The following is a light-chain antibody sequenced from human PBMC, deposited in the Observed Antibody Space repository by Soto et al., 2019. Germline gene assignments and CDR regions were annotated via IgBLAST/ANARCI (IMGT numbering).Light chain of an antibody. J-gene: IGLJ2*01. V-gene: IGLV2-14*01. CDR1: SSDVGGYDY. CDR2: EVS. Sequence: QSALTQPASVSGSPGQSISISCTGTSSDVGGYDYVSWYQQHPGKAPKLMICEVSNRPSGVSNRFSGSKSGNTASLTISGLQAEDEADYYCSSYTSSSTLGVLFGGGTKVTVL. CDR3: SSYTSSSTLGVL.